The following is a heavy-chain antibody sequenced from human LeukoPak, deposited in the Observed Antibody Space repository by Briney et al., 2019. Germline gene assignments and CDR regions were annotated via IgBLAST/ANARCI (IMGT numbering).Heavy chain of an antibody. CDR2: IYTSGST. Sequence: SETPSLTCTVSGGSISSYYWSWIRQPAGKGLEWIGRIYTSGSTNYNPSLKSRVTMSVDTSKNQFSLKLSSVTAADTAVYYCARDYYDSSGYYYGDYWGQGTLVTVSS. J-gene: IGHJ4*02. CDR3: ARDYYDSSGYYYGDY. CDR1: GGSISSYY. V-gene: IGHV4-4*07. D-gene: IGHD3-22*01.